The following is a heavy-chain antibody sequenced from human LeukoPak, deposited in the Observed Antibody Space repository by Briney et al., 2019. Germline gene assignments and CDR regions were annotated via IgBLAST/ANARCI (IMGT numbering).Heavy chain of an antibody. CDR1: GFTFSSYW. J-gene: IGHJ3*02. V-gene: IGHV3-74*01. CDR3: ARDWGYSYGYVDAFDI. D-gene: IGHD5-18*01. Sequence: GGSLRLSCAASGFTFSSYWMHWVCQAPGKGLVWVSRINTDGSSTSYADSVKGRFTISRDNAKNTLYLQMNSLRAEDTAVYYCARDWGYSYGYVDAFDIWGQGTMVTVSS. CDR2: INTDGSST.